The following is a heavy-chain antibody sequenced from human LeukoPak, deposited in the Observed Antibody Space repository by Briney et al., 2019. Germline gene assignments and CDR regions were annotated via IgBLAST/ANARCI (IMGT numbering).Heavy chain of an antibody. V-gene: IGHV4-34*01. CDR1: GGSFSGYY. D-gene: IGHD3-10*01. Sequence: SETLSLTCAVYGGSFSGYYWSWIRQPPGKGLEWIGEINHSGSTNYNPSLKSRVTISVDTSKNQFSLKLSSVTAADTAVYYCARGRVVRGVILSVIWFDPWGQGTLVTVSS. CDR3: ARGRVVRGVILSVIWFDP. J-gene: IGHJ5*02. CDR2: INHSGST.